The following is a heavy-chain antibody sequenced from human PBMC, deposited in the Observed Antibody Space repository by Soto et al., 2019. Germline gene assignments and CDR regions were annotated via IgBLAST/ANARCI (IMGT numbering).Heavy chain of an antibody. V-gene: IGHV3-49*03. CDR3: TRDLNVVPAAINSYYYYYYMDV. CDR1: GFTFGDYA. J-gene: IGHJ6*03. D-gene: IGHD2-2*02. Sequence: EVQLVESGGGLVQPGRSLRLSCTASGFTFGDYAMSWFRQAPGKGLEWVGFIRSKAYGGTTEYAASVKGRFTISRDDSKSIAYLQMNSLKTEDTAVYYCTRDLNVVPAAINSYYYYYYMDVWGKGTTVTVSS. CDR2: IRSKAYGGTT.